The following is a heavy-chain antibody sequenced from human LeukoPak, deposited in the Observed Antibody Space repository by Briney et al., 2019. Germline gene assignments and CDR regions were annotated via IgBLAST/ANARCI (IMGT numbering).Heavy chain of an antibody. D-gene: IGHD3-16*02. CDR1: GYTFTGYY. Sequence: ASVKVSCRASGYTFTGYYMHWVRQAPGQGLEWMGWINPNSGGTNYAQKFQGRVTMTRDTSISTAYMELSRLRSDDTAVYYCARDRNDYVWGSYRYSNWFDPWGQGTLVTVSS. CDR3: ARDRNDYVWGSYRYSNWFDP. J-gene: IGHJ5*02. V-gene: IGHV1-2*02. CDR2: INPNSGGT.